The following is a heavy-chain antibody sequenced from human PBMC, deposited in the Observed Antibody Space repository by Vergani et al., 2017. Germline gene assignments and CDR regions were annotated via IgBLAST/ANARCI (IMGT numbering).Heavy chain of an antibody. J-gene: IGHJ4*02. CDR3: ARSRIYYGAGSPDY. Sequence: QVQLQESGPGLVKPPGTLSLTCAVSGGSVNSYYWSWIRQPPGKGLEWMGYVSFRGDTLYDPSVKGRMTISLNTSSNQFSLYLTSVTAADTAVYYCARSRIYYGAGSPDYWGQGTLVTVSS. V-gene: IGHV4-59*02. CDR2: VSFRGDT. D-gene: IGHD3-10*01. CDR1: GGSVNSYY.